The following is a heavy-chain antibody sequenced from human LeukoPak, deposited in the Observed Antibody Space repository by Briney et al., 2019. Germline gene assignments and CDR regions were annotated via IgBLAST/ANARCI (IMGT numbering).Heavy chain of an antibody. V-gene: IGHV1-2*02. Sequence: ASVKVSCKASGYTFTGHYMHWVRQAPGQGLEWMGWINPNSGGTNYAQKFQGRVTMTRDTSISTAYMELSRLRSDDTAVYYCARVPYDSSGSIDYWGQGTLVTVSS. CDR2: INPNSGGT. CDR1: GYTFTGHY. D-gene: IGHD3-22*01. J-gene: IGHJ4*02. CDR3: ARVPYDSSGSIDY.